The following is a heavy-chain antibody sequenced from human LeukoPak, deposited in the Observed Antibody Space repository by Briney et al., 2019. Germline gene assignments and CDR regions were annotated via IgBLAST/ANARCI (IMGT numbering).Heavy chain of an antibody. CDR2: IYTSGST. V-gene: IGHV4-4*07. CDR1: GGSISSYY. Sequence: PSETLSLTCTVSGGSISSYYWSWIRQPAGKGLEWIGRIYTSGSTNYNPSLKSRVTMSVDTSKNQFSLTLSSVTAADTAVSYCARDEIRGQGYYYYSMDAWGTGTPVTASS. CDR3: ARDEIRGQGYYYYSMDA. J-gene: IGHJ6*03.